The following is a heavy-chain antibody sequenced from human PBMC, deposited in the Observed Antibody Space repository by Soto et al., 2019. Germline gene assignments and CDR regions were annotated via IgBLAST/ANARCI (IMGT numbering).Heavy chain of an antibody. V-gene: IGHV1-24*01. CDR1: GYTLTELS. Sequence: ASVKVSCKVSGYTLTELSMHWVRQAPGKGLEWMGGFDPEDGETIYAQKFQGRVTMTEDTSTDTAYMELSSLRSEDTAVYYCATGGGGITGTTNHNWFDPWGQGTLVTVSS. J-gene: IGHJ5*02. CDR3: ATGGGGITGTTNHNWFDP. CDR2: FDPEDGET. D-gene: IGHD1-7*01.